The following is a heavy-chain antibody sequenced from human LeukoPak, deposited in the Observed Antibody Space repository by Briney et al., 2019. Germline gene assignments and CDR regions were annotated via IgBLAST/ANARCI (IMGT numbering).Heavy chain of an antibody. CDR2: SIPIFGTA. J-gene: IGHJ6*03. V-gene: IGHV1-69*05. Sequence: GSSVKVSCKASGGTFSSYAISWVRQAPGQGLEWMGGSIPIFGTANYAQKFQGRVTITTDESTSTAYMELSSLRSEDTAVYYCAPPSIAARYYYYYYMDVWGKGTTVTVSS. CDR3: APPSIAARYYYYYYMDV. D-gene: IGHD6-6*01. CDR1: GGTFSSYA.